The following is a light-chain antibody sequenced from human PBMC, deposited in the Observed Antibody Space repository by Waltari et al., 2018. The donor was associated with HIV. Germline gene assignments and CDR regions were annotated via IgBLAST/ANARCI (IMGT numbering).Light chain of an antibody. J-gene: IGLJ2*01. CDR2: NDD. CDR1: DSNIGSHA. Sequence: QSVLTQSPSVSEAPGQSVTISCSGSDSNIGSHAVTWYQQFPGKPPRLIVYNDDLILSGVSDRLSASKSGTSASLAINDLQSEHESHYYCAAWDDGLNGVIFGGGTKVTVL. V-gene: IGLV1-36*01. CDR3: AAWDDGLNGVI.